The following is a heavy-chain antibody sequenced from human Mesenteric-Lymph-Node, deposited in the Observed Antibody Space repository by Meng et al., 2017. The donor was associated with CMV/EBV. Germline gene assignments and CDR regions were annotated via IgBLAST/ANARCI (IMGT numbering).Heavy chain of an antibody. Sequence: GSLRLSCVASGFTFSNYTMCWVRRAPGKGLEWVSSLSGSGGSTYYADSVKGRFTISRDNSKNTLYLQMNSLRAEDTAVYYCAKALALYSSSWYADYWGQGTLVTVSS. CDR1: GFTFSNYT. J-gene: IGHJ4*02. D-gene: IGHD6-13*01. CDR3: AKALALYSSSWYADY. V-gene: IGHV3-23*01. CDR2: LSGSGGST.